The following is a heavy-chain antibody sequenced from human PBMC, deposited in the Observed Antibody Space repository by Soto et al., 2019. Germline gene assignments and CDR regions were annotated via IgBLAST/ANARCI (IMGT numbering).Heavy chain of an antibody. CDR2: INPNSGGT. J-gene: IGHJ6*02. Sequence: QVQLVQSGAEVKKPGASVKVSCKASGYTFTGYYMHWVRQAPGQGLEWMGWINPNSGGTNYAQKFQGRVTMTRDTSISTAYMELSRLRSDDTAVYYCARDSYGEPYYYYGMDVWGQGTTVTVSS. D-gene: IGHD5-18*01. CDR3: ARDSYGEPYYYYGMDV. CDR1: GYTFTGYY. V-gene: IGHV1-2*02.